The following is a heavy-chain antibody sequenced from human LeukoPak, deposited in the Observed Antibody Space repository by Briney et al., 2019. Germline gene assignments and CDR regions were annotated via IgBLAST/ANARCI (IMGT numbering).Heavy chain of an antibody. CDR1: GFTLSSCW. Sequence: GGPLSLFCAASGFTLSSCWMIWPPQAPGEARVGVAYIKQGGREKYYVHSVKGRFTISRDNAKNTLYLQMTSLRAEDTAVYYCAREGEGYWSRTSCPGGMDVWGKGTTVTVP. D-gene: IGHD2-2*01. CDR3: AREGEGYWSRTSCPGGMDV. V-gene: IGHV3-7*03. CDR2: IKQGGREK. J-gene: IGHJ6*04.